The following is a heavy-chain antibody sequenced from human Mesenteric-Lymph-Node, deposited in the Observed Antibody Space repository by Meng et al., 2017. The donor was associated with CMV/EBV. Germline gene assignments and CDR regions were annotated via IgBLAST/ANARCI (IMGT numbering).Heavy chain of an antibody. CDR2: ISSSSSYT. D-gene: IGHD4-17*01. Sequence: SGFTVCSNYMSWVRQAPGKGLEWVSYISSSSSYTNYADSVKGRFTISRDNAKNSLYLQMNSLRAEDTAVYYCARDRSTVTPGDFQHWGQGTLVTVSS. CDR3: ARDRSTVTPGDFQH. V-gene: IGHV3-11*06. CDR1: GFTVCSNY. J-gene: IGHJ1*01.